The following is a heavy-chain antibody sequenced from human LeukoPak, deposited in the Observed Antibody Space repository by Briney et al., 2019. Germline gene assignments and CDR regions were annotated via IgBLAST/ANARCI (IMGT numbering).Heavy chain of an antibody. J-gene: IGHJ6*03. V-gene: IGHV3-30*02. CDR2: IRYDGSNK. Sequence: PGGSLRLSCAASGFTFSSYGMHWVRQAPGKGLEWVAFIRYDGSNKYYADSVKGRFTISRDNSKNTLYLQMNSLRAEDTAVYYCAKAYCSSTSCYGSPHDYYMDVWGKGTTVTISS. CDR1: GFTFSSYG. CDR3: AKAYCSSTSCYGSPHDYYMDV. D-gene: IGHD2-2*01.